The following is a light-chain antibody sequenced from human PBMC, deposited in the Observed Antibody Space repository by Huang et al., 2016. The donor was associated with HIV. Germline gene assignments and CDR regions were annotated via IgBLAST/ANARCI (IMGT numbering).Light chain of an antibody. CDR1: QDIGPW. V-gene: IGKV1-12*01. J-gene: IGKJ5*01. CDR3: QQANYFPIT. CDR2: AAT. Sequence: DIQMTQSPSSVSASVGDRVTLTCRASQDIGPWLAWYQQKPGKAPKLLIYAATNLQSGVSSRFGGSASATDFTLTITSLQPEDSAFYFCQQANYFPITFGQGTRVEIK.